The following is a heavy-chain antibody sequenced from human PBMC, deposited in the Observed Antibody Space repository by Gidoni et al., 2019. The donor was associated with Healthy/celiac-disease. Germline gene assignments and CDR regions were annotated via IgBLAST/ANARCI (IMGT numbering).Heavy chain of an antibody. J-gene: IGHJ4*02. D-gene: IGHD6-19*01. V-gene: IGHV3-30*04. Sequence: QVQLVESGGGVVQPGRSLRLSCAASGFTFSSYAMHWVRQDPGKGLEWVAVIAYDGSNKYYADSVKGRFTISRDNSKNTLYLQMNSLRAEDTAVYYCARDPVAVARYYFDYWGQGTLVTVSS. CDR1: GFTFSSYA. CDR3: ARDPVAVARYYFDY. CDR2: IAYDGSNK.